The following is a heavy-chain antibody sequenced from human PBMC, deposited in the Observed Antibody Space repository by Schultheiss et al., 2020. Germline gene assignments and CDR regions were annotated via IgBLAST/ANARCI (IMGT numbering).Heavy chain of an antibody. CDR1: GFTFSSYS. V-gene: IGHV3-48*04. CDR2: ISSSGSTI. J-gene: IGHJ4*02. CDR3: ARDRVPQQLQGTGY. D-gene: IGHD6-13*01. Sequence: GSLTLSCAAAGFTFSSYSMSWIRQAPGKGLEWVSYISSSGSTIYYADSVKGRFTISRDNAKNSLYLQMNSLRAEDTAVYYCARDRVPQQLQGTGYWGQGTLVTVSS.